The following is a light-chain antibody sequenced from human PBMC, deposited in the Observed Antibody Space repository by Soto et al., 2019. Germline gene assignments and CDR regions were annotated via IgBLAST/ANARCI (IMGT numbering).Light chain of an antibody. J-gene: IGKJ1*01. CDR1: QSINIW. CDR2: DAS. Sequence: DIQMTQSPSTLSASVGDRVTITCRASQSINIWLAWYQQKPGKAPKFLIYDASSLKSGVPSRFSGSGSGTEFTLTISSLQPDDFATYYCQQYKSYSWTFGQGTKVDIK. CDR3: QQYKSYSWT. V-gene: IGKV1-5*01.